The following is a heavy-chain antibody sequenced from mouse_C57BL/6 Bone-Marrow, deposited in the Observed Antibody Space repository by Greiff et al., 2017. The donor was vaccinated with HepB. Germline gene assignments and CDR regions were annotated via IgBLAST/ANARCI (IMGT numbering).Heavy chain of an antibody. V-gene: IGHV4-1*01. J-gene: IGHJ1*03. CDR3: ARGEKKRCSSHWYFDV. D-gene: IGHD1-1*01. CDR1: GIDFSRYW. Sequence: EVQLVESGGGLVQPGGSLKLSCAASGIDFSRYWMCWVRRAPGKGLEWIGEINPDSSTINYAPSLKDKFVISRDNAKNTLYLQMSKVRSEDTALYYCARGEKKRCSSHWYFDVWGTGTTVTVSS. CDR2: INPDSSTI.